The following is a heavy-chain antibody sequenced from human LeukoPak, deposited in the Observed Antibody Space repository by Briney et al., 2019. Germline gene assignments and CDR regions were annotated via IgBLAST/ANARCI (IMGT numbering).Heavy chain of an antibody. CDR1: GFTFSSYG. CDR3: AKDLGVSGYYISPFDY. J-gene: IGHJ4*02. V-gene: IGHV3-30*02. CDR2: IRYDGSNK. D-gene: IGHD3-3*01. Sequence: GGSLRLSCAASGFTFSSYGMHWVRQAPGKGLEGVAFIRYDGSNKYYADSVKGRFTISRANSKNTLYLQMNSLRAEDTAVYYWAKDLGVSGYYISPFDYWGQGTLVTVSS.